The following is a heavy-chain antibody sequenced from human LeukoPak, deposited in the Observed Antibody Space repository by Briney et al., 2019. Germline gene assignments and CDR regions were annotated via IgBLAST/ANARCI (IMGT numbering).Heavy chain of an antibody. CDR1: GYTFTNYG. CDR2: ISTYNDNT. CDR3: ARTTVSNARACYFDS. D-gene: IGHD4-11*01. V-gene: IGHV1-18*01. Sequence: GASVKVSCKASGYTFTNYGISWVRQAPGQGLEWMGWISTYNDNTNYAQKLQGRVTMTTDTSTSTAYMELRSLTSDDTALYYCARTTVSNARACYFDSWGQGTLVTVSS. J-gene: IGHJ4*02.